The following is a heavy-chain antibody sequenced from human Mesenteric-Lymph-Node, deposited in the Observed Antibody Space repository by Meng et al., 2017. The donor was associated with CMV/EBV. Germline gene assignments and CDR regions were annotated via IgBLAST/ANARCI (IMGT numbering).Heavy chain of an antibody. V-gene: IGHV3-43D*03. CDR3: AKDISGYYYYGMDV. CDR2: ISWDGGST. D-gene: IGHD6-25*01. J-gene: IGHJ6*02. CDR1: GFTFDDYA. Sequence: GESLKISCAASGFTFDDYAMHWVRQAPGKGLEWVSLISWDGGSTYYADSVKGRFTISRDNSKNSLYLQMNSLRAEDTALYYCAKDISGYYYYGMDVWGQGTTVTVSS.